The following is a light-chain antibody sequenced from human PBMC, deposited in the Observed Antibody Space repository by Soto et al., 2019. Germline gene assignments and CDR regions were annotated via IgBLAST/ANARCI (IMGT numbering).Light chain of an antibody. J-gene: IGKJ5*01. V-gene: IGKV3-15*01. CDR3: QQYNNWPPIT. CDR1: QSVSNK. Sequence: EIVMTQSPGTLSVSPGERVTLSCRASQSVSNKLAWYQQKLGQAPRLLIYRASTRATGIPARFSGSGSGTEFPPPISSLQSEDFAVYYCQQYNNWPPITFGQGTRLEIK. CDR2: RAS.